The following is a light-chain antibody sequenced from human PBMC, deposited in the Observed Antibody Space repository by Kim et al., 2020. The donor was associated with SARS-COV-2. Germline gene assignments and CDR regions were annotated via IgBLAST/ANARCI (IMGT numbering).Light chain of an antibody. CDR1: QSVSSN. J-gene: IGKJ5*01. V-gene: IGKV3-15*01. Sequence: VSPGERATLSCRASQSVSSNLAWYQEKPGQAPRLLIYGASTRATGIPARFSGSGSGTEFTLTISSLQSEDFAVYYCQHFNNWPITFGQGTRLEIK. CDR3: QHFNNWPIT. CDR2: GAS.